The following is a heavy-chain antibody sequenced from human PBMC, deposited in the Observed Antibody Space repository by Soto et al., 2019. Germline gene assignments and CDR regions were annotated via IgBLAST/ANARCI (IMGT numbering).Heavy chain of an antibody. CDR1: GYSISSGYY. V-gene: IGHV4-38-2*01. J-gene: IGHJ4*02. CDR2: IYHSGST. CDR3: ATYSSGWDFDY. D-gene: IGHD6-19*01. Sequence: SETLSLTCAVSGYSISSGYYWGWIRQPPGKGLEWIGSIYHSGSTYYNPSLKSRVTISVDTSKNQFSLKLSSVTAADTAVYYCATYSSGWDFDYWGQGTLVTVS.